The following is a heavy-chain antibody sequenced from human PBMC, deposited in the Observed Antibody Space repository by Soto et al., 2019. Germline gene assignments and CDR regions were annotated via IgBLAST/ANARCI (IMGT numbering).Heavy chain of an antibody. D-gene: IGHD5-12*01. CDR1: GGSINDYY. CDR3: ARALALWSSGYFYFDY. J-gene: IGHJ4*02. Sequence: LSLTCTVSGGSINDYYWTWVRRTPGKGLQWVGYVYYNGNTNYNPSLKSRVTISLDTSRNQFSLKLNSVTAADTAVYYCARALALWSSGYFYFDYWGLGTLVTVSS. CDR2: VYYNGNT. V-gene: IGHV4-59*01.